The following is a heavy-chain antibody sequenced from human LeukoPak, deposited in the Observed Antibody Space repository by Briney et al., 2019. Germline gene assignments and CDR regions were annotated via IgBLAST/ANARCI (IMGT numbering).Heavy chain of an antibody. D-gene: IGHD6-19*01. V-gene: IGHV3-21*01. J-gene: IGHJ6*04. CDR2: ISSSGHYI. CDR3: TRQWLRVMDG. CDR1: GFTFTAYS. Sequence: PGGSLRLSCASSGFTFTAYSMNWVRQAPGKGLEWISFISSSGHYIYYADSLKGRFTISRDNANSSLYLQISTLKAEDTAVYYCTRQWLRVMDGRGKGTTVTVCS.